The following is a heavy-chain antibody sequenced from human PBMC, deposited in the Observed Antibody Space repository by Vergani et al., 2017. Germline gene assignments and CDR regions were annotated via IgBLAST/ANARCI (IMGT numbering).Heavy chain of an antibody. CDR1: GFTFSSYW. V-gene: IGHV3-74*01. Sequence: EVQLVESGGGLVQPGGSLRLSCAASGFTFSSYWMHWVRQAPGKGLVWVSRINSDVSSTSYADSVKGRFAISRDNAKNTLYLQMNSLRAEDTAVYYCARGRRDGYNWSYWYFHLWGRGTLVTVSS. J-gene: IGHJ2*01. CDR2: INSDVSST. D-gene: IGHD5-24*01. CDR3: ARGRRDGYNWSYWYFHL.